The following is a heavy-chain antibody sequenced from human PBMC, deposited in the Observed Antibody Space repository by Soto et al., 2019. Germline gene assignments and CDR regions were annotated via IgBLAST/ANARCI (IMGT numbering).Heavy chain of an antibody. V-gene: IGHV3-30*18. CDR2: ISYDGSNK. CDR3: AKNSGYSYGFPFEI. Sequence: QVQLVEAGGGVVQPGRSLRLSCAASGFTFSSYGMHWVRQAPGKGLEWVALISYDGSNKYYADSVKGRFTISRDNSKNTLYLQMNSLRAEDTAVYYCAKNSGYSYGFPFEIWGQGTLVTVSS. J-gene: IGHJ4*02. CDR1: GFTFSSYG. D-gene: IGHD5-18*01.